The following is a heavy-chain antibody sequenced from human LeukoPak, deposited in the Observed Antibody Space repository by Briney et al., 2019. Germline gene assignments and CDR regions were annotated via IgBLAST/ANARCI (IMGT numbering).Heavy chain of an antibody. J-gene: IGHJ5*02. D-gene: IGHD7-27*01. CDR2: ISYSGTN. CDR1: GGSIRSSSNY. Sequence: SETLSLTCTLAGGSIRSSSNYWGWIRQPPGKGLEWIGSISYSGTNYNNPSLKRRVSISIDTSKNQFSVKLTSVTAADTAMYYRASLGTLRSWGQGTLVTVSS. CDR3: ASLGTLRS. V-gene: IGHV4-39*01.